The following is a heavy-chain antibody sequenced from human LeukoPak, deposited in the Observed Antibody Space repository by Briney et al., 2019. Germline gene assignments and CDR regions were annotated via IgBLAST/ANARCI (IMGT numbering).Heavy chain of an antibody. V-gene: IGHV1-24*01. CDR3: ATGGVYGSGSGRFYYYYYMDV. D-gene: IGHD3-10*01. CDR1: GYTLTELS. J-gene: IGHJ6*03. Sequence: ASVKVSCKVSGYTLTELSMHWVRQAPGKGLEWMGGFDPEGGETIYAQKFQGRVTMTEDTSTDTAYMELSSLRSEDTAVYYCATGGVYGSGSGRFYYYYYMDVWGKGTTVTVSS. CDR2: FDPEGGET.